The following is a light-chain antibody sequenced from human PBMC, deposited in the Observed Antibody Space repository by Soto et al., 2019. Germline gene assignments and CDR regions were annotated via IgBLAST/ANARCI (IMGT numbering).Light chain of an antibody. V-gene: IGLV2-14*01. Sequence: QSALTQPASVSGSPGQSIAISCTGTTSDIGTYDFVSWYQQYPGKAPKLLIYEVASRPSGISTRFSGSKSGNTASLTISGLQAEDEADYHCSSFTTSSTVIFGGGTKLTVL. CDR2: EVA. J-gene: IGLJ2*01. CDR3: SSFTTSSTVI. CDR1: TSDIGTYDF.